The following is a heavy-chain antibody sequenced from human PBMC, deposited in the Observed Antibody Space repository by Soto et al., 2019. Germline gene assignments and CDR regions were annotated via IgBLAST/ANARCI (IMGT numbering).Heavy chain of an antibody. CDR1: GFTFSSYG. CDR3: AKHIAAAGIVWFDP. J-gene: IGHJ5*02. CDR2: ISYDGSNK. V-gene: IGHV3-30*18. D-gene: IGHD6-13*01. Sequence: QVQLVESGGGVVQPGRSLGLSCAASGFTFSSYGMHWVRQAPGKGLEWVAVISYDGSNKYYADSVKGRFTISRDNSKNTLYLQMNSLRAEDTAVYYCAKHIAAAGIVWFDPWGQGTLVTVSS.